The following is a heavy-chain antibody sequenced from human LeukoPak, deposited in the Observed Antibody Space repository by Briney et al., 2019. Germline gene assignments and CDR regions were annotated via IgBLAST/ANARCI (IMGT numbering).Heavy chain of an antibody. Sequence: ASVKVSCKASGYTFTNYDINWVRQATGQGLEWMGWMNPNSGNTGYAQKFQGRVSMTRNTSICTAYMQLSSLRSEDTAVYYCARGIGSTTVTTLEYYFDYWGQGTLVTVSS. D-gene: IGHD4-17*01. V-gene: IGHV1-8*01. CDR2: MNPNSGNT. J-gene: IGHJ4*02. CDR1: GYTFTNYD. CDR3: ARGIGSTTVTTLEYYFDY.